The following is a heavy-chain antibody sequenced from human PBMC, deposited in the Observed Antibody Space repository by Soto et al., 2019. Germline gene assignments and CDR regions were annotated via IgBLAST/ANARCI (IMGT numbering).Heavy chain of an antibody. J-gene: IGHJ5*02. Sequence: SQPMSLTWDVDDGSFGDYYCRWISQPPRKGLEWIGEINHSGSTNYNPSLKSRVTISADTSKNQFSLKLSSVTAADTFVYYCARHHSDFWFDPWGQGTLVTVSS. D-gene: IGHD1-26*01. V-gene: IGHV4-34*01. CDR1: DGSFGDYY. CDR3: ARHHSDFWFDP. CDR2: INHSGST.